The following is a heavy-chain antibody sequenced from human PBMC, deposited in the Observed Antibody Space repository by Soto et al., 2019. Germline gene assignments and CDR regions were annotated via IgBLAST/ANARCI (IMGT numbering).Heavy chain of an antibody. CDR1: GFIFSSYA. D-gene: IGHD4-17*01. V-gene: IGHV3-23*01. J-gene: IGHJ4*02. Sequence: EVQLLESGGGLVQPGGSLRLSCAASGFIFSSYAMSWVRQAPGKGLEWVSIISGSGDSTYYADSVKGRFTISRDNSQNMLYLQMNSLRAEDTAVYYCAKDRGVTTVTTVDYWGQGTLVIVSS. CDR3: AKDRGVTTVTTVDY. CDR2: ISGSGDST.